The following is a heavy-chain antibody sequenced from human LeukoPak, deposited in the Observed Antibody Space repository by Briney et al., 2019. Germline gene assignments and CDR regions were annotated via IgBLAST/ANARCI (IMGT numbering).Heavy chain of an antibody. D-gene: IGHD4-17*01. CDR2: ISGSGGST. V-gene: IGHV3-23*01. CDR3: AKSPKRMTTLNWFDP. J-gene: IGHJ5*02. Sequence: PGGSLRLSCAASGFTFSSYAMSWVRQAPGKGLEWVSAISGSGGSTYYADSVKGRFTISRDNSKNTLYLQMNSLRAEDTAVYYCAKSPKRMTTLNWFDPWGQGTLVTVSS. CDR1: GFTFSSYA.